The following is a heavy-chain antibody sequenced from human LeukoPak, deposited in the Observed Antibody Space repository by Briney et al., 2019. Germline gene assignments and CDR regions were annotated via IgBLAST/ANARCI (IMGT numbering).Heavy chain of an antibody. CDR1: GFMFSRYG. CDR2: IWYDGSKK. J-gene: IGHJ4*02. Sequence: GGSLRLSCAASGFMFSRYGMHWVHQAPGKGLEWVAIIWYDGSKKYYADSVKGRFTISRDNSKNTLFLQMNSLRAEDTAVYYCARDTYRFYDYWGQGTLVTVSS. CDR3: ARDTYRFYDY. V-gene: IGHV3-33*01.